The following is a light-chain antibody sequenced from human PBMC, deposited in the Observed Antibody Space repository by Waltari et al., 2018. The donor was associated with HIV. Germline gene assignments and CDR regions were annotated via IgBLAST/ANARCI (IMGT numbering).Light chain of an antibody. CDR3: QQYGSSPRT. J-gene: IGKJ1*01. CDR1: QSVSRSN. Sequence: EIVLTQSPGTLSLSPGESATLSCRASQSVSRSNLAWYQQKPGQAPRLLIYGASSRATGIPDRFSGSASGTDFTLTISRLEPEDFAVYYCQQYGSSPRTFGQGTKVEIK. V-gene: IGKV3-20*01. CDR2: GAS.